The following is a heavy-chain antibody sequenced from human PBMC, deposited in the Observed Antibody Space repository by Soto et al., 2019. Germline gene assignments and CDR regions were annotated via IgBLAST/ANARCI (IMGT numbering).Heavy chain of an antibody. Sequence: GEALKLSCTASGDSLSTSWLVCEHPMPGKGLELMGIIYPGYSDTKYSPSFEGQVTISADKTFSTAYLQWFSLKSSDTAIYDCARQMGVGKLVRVPFDYWGQGTLVTVSS. CDR1: GDSLSTSW. V-gene: IGHV5-51*07. D-gene: IGHD6-6*01. J-gene: IGHJ4*02. CDR2: IYPGYSDT. CDR3: ARQMGVGKLVRVPFDY.